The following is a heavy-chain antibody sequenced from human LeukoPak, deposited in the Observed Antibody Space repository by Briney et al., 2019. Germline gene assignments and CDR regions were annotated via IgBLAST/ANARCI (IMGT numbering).Heavy chain of an antibody. J-gene: IGHJ6*02. CDR1: GSTFSSYG. Sequence: GSLRLSCAASGSTFSSYGMHWVRQAPGKGLEWVAVIWYDGSNKYYADSVKGRFTISRDNSKNTLYLQMNSLRAEDTAVYYCARDCSGGSCPDYYYYYYGMDVWGQGTTVTVSS. CDR3: ARDCSGGSCPDYYYYYYGMDV. CDR2: IWYDGSNK. D-gene: IGHD2-15*01. V-gene: IGHV3-33*01.